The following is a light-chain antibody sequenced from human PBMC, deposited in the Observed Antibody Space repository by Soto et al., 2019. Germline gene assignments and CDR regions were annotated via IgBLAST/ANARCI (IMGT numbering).Light chain of an antibody. CDR1: QSVSSY. CDR3: QQRSNWPPVFT. V-gene: IGKV3-11*01. Sequence: EFVLTQSPATLSLSPGERATLSCRASQSVSSYLAWYQQKPGQAPRLLIYDASSRATGIPARFSGSGSGTGFTLTISSLEPEDFAVYYCQQRSNWPPVFTFGPGTKVDIK. CDR2: DAS. J-gene: IGKJ3*01.